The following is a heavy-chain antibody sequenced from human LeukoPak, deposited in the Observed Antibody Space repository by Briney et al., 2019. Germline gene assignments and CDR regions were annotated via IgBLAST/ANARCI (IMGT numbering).Heavy chain of an antibody. CDR3: ARRRVLRYFDAGGFWFDP. D-gene: IGHD3-9*01. CDR2: IYYSGST. Sequence: SETLSLTCTVSGGSISTYYWSWIRQPPGKGLEWIGYIYYSGSTNYNPSLKSRVTISVDTSKNQFSLKLSSVTAADTAVYYCARRRVLRYFDAGGFWFDPWGQGTLVTVSS. CDR1: GGSISTYY. J-gene: IGHJ5*02. V-gene: IGHV4-59*12.